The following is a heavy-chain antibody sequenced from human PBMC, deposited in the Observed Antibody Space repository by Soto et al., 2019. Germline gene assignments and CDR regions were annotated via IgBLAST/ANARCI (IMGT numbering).Heavy chain of an antibody. CDR2: INPNSGGT. CDR1: GYTFTGYY. V-gene: IGHV1-2*02. D-gene: IGHD1-26*01. CDR3: ARDASGSYGGKYCDY. Sequence: ASVKVSCKASGYTFTGYYMHWVRQAPGQGLEWMGWINPNSGGTNYAQKFQGRVTMTRDTSISTAYMELSRLRSDDTAVYYCARDASGSYGGKYCDYWGQGTLVTVSS. J-gene: IGHJ4*02.